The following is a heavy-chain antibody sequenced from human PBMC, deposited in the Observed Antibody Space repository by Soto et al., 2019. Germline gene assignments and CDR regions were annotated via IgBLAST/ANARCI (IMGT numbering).Heavy chain of an antibody. CDR1: GGSVRSGSYY. J-gene: IGHJ4*02. D-gene: IGHD6-6*01. CDR3: AREYSSSSSFDD. CDR2: IYYSGSA. Sequence: XESLSLPSTVSGGSVRSGSYYWSWIRQPPGKGLEWIGYIYYSGSANYNPSLKSRVTISVDTSKNQFSLKLSSVTAADTAVYYCAREYSSSSSFDDWGQGTLVTVSS. V-gene: IGHV4-61*01.